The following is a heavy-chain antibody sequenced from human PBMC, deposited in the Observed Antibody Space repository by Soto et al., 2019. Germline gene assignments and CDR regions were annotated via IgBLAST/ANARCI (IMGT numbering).Heavy chain of an antibody. V-gene: IGHV3-30*03. J-gene: IGHJ5*02. D-gene: IGHD5-12*01. CDR3: ARDRRDGYNWIDH. CDR1: GFDFRSYG. Sequence: QVNLVQSGGGVVQPGRSLRVSCAASGFDFRSYGFHWIRQAPGKGLEWVALISADGGDTFYTDSVKDRFTVSSDNSKNTLYLQMDSLRPEDAGVYYCARDRRDGYNWIDHWGQGTLVAVSP. CDR2: ISADGGDT.